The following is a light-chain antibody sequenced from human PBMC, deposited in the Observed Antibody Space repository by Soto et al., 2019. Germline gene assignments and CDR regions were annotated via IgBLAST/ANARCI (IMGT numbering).Light chain of an antibody. CDR2: EVS. CDR1: SNDVGGYNY. V-gene: IGLV2-14*01. J-gene: IGLJ2*01. CDR3: SSYTTTATVL. Sequence: QSALTQPASVSGSPGQSITIPCTGTSNDVGGYNYVSWYQQHPGKVPKLMIYEVSNRPSGVSNRFSGSKSGNTASLTISGLQAEDEADYYCSSYTTTATVLFGGGTKLTVL.